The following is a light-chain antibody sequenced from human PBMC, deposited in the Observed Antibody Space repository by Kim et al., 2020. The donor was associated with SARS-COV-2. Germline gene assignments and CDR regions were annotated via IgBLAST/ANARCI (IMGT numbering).Light chain of an antibody. Sequence: SPAESAAPPCRASQRVSSSYLAWYQQKPGQAPRLLIYGASSRATGIPDRFSGSGSGTDFTLTISRLEPEDFAVYYCQQYGSSPRTFGQGTKVDIK. CDR2: GAS. CDR1: QRVSSSY. V-gene: IGKV3-20*01. J-gene: IGKJ1*01. CDR3: QQYGSSPRT.